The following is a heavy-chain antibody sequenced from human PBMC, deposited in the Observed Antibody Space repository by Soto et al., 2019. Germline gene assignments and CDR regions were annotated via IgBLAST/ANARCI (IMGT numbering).Heavy chain of an antibody. Sequence: QVQVVESGGGVVQPGTSLRLSCAASGFSFTNYALHWVRQAPGKGLEWVALISYDGSNKYYADSVKGRFTISRDNSKNTLYLQMNSLRPEDTAVYYCARGRQLVRHHFDCWGQGTLVTVSS. D-gene: IGHD6-13*01. CDR3: ARGRQLVRHHFDC. CDR1: GFSFTNYA. J-gene: IGHJ4*02. CDR2: ISYDGSNK. V-gene: IGHV3-30-3*01.